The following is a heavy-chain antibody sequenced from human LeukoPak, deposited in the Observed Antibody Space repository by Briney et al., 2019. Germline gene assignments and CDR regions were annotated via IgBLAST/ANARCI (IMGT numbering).Heavy chain of an antibody. Sequence: TSETLSLTCTVSGGSISSYYWSWIRQPPGKGLEWIGYIYYSGSTNYNPSLKSRVTISVDTSKNQFSLKLSSVTAADTAVYYCARATLYGSGSSRAPYFDYWGQGTLVTVSS. D-gene: IGHD3-10*01. CDR2: IYYSGST. CDR3: ARATLYGSGSSRAPYFDY. CDR1: GGSISSYY. V-gene: IGHV4-59*01. J-gene: IGHJ4*02.